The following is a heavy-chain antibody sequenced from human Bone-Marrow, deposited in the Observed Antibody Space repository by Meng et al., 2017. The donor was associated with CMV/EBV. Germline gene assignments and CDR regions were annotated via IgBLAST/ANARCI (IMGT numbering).Heavy chain of an antibody. CDR1: GFAFSSYA. CDR2: ISYDGSNK. Sequence: GESLKISCAASGFAFSSYAMHWVRQAPGKGLEWVTVISYDGSNKYYADSVEGRFTISRDNSKNTLYLQMNSLRAEDTAVYYGARRNCGGDCDSGRYYYYGMDVWGQGTKVTSP. D-gene: IGHD2-21*01. J-gene: IGHJ6*02. CDR3: ARRNCGGDCDSGRYYYYGMDV. V-gene: IGHV3-30*04.